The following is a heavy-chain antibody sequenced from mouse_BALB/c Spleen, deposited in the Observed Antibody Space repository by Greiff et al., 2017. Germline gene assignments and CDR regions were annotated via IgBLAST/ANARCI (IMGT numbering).Heavy chain of an antibody. CDR1: GFSFSGYA. D-gene: IGHD1-1*01. CDR2: ISSGGST. CDR3: ARGDYDSESAIDY. J-gene: IGHJ4*01. Sequence: EVQVEESGGGLVKPGGSVKLSCTASGFSFSGYAMSWVRQTPGKRLEWVGRISSGGSTYYPDSVKGRFTISRDNARNILYLQMSSLRTEDTAMNSCARGDYDSESAIDYWGQGTSVTVSS. V-gene: IGHV5-6-5*01.